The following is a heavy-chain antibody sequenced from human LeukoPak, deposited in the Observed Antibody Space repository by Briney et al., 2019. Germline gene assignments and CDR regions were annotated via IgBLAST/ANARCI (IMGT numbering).Heavy chain of an antibody. D-gene: IGHD5-12*01. V-gene: IGHV3-7*01. Sequence: GGSLRLSCTVSGFVFSDYWMSWVRQVPGKGLEWLAHINQDGRQTSYLDSVRGRFTVSRDNAKNSLYLHMNSLRADDTAVYFCARDSPPRYSGYDWVFWGRGTLVTVSS. CDR2: INQDGRQT. CDR3: ARDSPPRYSGYDWVF. CDR1: GFVFSDYW. J-gene: IGHJ4*02.